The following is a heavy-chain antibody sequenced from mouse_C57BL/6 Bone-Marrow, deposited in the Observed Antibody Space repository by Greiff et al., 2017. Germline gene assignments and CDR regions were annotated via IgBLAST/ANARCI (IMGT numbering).Heavy chain of an antibody. Sequence: VQLQQSGADLVRPGASVKLSCTASGFNIKDDYMHWVKQRPEQGLEWIGWIDPENGDTEYASKFQGKATITADTSSNTAYLQLSSLTSEDTAVYYCTTYGSSLWYFDVWGTGTTVTVSS. CDR1: GFNIKDDY. CDR2: IDPENGDT. D-gene: IGHD1-1*01. CDR3: TTYGSSLWYFDV. V-gene: IGHV14-4*01. J-gene: IGHJ1*03.